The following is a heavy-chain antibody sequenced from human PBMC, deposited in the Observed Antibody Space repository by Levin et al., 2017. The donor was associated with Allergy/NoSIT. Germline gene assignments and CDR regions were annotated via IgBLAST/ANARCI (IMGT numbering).Heavy chain of an antibody. CDR1: GFSLSTSTVG. CDR2: VYWDDHK. CDR3: ARSGANVAVFGNWFDA. J-gene: IGHJ5*02. D-gene: IGHD3-3*02. Sequence: SGPTLVKPTQTLTLTCTFSGFSLSTSTVGVGWIRQPPGKALEWLAVVYWDDHKRYIPSLESRLTITKDASKNQVVLTMISVDPVDTATYYCARSGANVAVFGNWFDAWGQGTLVTVSS. V-gene: IGHV2-5*02.